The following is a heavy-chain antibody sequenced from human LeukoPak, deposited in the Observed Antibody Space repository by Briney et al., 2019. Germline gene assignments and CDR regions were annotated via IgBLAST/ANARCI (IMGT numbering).Heavy chain of an antibody. V-gene: IGHV3-21*01. CDR3: ARDGYSSSWWEDGGLENYYYMDV. J-gene: IGHJ6*03. CDR2: ISSSSSYI. D-gene: IGHD6-13*01. CDR1: GFTFSSYS. Sequence: PGGSLRLSCAASGFTFSSYSMNWVRQAPGKGLEWVSSISSSSSYIYYADSVKGRFTISRDNAKNSLYLQMNSLRAEDTAVYCCARDGYSSSWWEDGGLENYYYMDVWGKGTTVTVSS.